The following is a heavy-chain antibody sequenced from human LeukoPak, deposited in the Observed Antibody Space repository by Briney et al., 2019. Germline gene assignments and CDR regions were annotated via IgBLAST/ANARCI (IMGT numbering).Heavy chain of an antibody. CDR1: GYTFTGYY. CDR3: ASGVGATIVPTFDY. Sequence: ASVKVSCKASGYTFTGYYMHWVRQAPGQGLEWMGRINPNSGGANYAQKFQGRVTMTRDTSISTAYMELSRLRSDDTAVYYCASGVGATIVPTFDYWGQGTLVTDSS. D-gene: IGHD1-26*01. J-gene: IGHJ4*02. CDR2: INPNSGGA. V-gene: IGHV1-2*06.